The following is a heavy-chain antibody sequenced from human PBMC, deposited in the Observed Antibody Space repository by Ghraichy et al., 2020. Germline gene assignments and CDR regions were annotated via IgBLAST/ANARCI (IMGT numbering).Heavy chain of an antibody. CDR2: IYSGGST. CDR3: ARGGSRWPDAFDI. Sequence: GGSLRLSCAVSGFTVSSKYMSWVRQAPGKGLVGVKVIYSGGSTYYSDSVHGRFTISRDNSKNKLSLQMNSLRADDPAVYYCARGGSRWPDAFDIWGQGTMVTVSS. CDR1: GFTVSSKY. J-gene: IGHJ3*02. D-gene: IGHD6-13*01. V-gene: IGHV3-53*01.